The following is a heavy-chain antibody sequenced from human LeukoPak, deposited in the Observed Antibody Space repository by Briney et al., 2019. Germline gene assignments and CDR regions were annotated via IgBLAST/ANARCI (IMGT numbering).Heavy chain of an antibody. J-gene: IGHJ6*02. D-gene: IGHD2-2*01. Sequence: GASVKVSCKASGYTFTGYYMHWVRQAPGQGLEWMGWINPNSGGTNYAQKFQGRVTMTRDTSISTAYMELSRLRSDDTAVYYCARLYCSSTSCLTSDYYGMDVWGQGTTVTVSS. CDR1: GYTFTGYY. CDR3: ARLYCSSTSCLTSDYYGMDV. CDR2: INPNSGGT. V-gene: IGHV1-2*02.